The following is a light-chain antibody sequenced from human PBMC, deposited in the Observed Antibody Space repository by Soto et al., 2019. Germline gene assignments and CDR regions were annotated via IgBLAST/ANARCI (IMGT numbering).Light chain of an antibody. CDR1: GSDIGAYNY. V-gene: IGLV2-8*01. CDR2: DVI. Sequence: QSALTRPPSASGSPGQSVTISCTGTGSDIGAYNYVSWYQQYPGKAPKVMIYDVIKRPSGVPDRFSGSKSDNTASLTDSGLRADDEAVYYCSSFVGGDSFDVIFGGGTKLTVL. CDR3: SSFVGGDSFDVI. J-gene: IGLJ2*01.